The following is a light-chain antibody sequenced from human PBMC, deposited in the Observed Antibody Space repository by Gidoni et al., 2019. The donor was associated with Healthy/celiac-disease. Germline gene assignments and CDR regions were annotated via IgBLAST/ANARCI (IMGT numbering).Light chain of an antibody. CDR2: GAS. V-gene: IGKV3-15*01. J-gene: IGKJ3*01. CDR1: QSIGSN. CDR3: QQYNNWPPDP. Sequence: EIVMTQSPATLSVSPGERATLSCRASQSIGSNLAWYQHKPGQAPRLLSYGASTRATGIPAMFSGSGSGTEFTLTISSLQSEDFAVYYCQQYNNWPPDPFGPGTKVDIK.